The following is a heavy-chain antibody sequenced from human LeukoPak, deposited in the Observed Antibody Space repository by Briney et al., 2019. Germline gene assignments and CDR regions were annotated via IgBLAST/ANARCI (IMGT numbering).Heavy chain of an antibody. CDR1: GGTFSSYA. J-gene: IGHJ5*02. V-gene: IGHV1-69*01. D-gene: IGHD6-19*01. CDR2: IIPIFGTA. Sequence: SVKVSCKASGGTFSSYAISWVRQAPGQGLEWMGGIIPIFGTANYAQKFQGRVTITADESTSTAYMELSSLRSEDTAVYYCARETYSSGWFRSQLDPWGQGTLITVSS. CDR3: ARETYSSGWFRSQLDP.